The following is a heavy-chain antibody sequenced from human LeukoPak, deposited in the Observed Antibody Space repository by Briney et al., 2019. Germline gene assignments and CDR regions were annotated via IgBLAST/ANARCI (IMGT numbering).Heavy chain of an antibody. CDR2: INHSGST. V-gene: IGHV4-34*01. Sequence: SETLSLTCAVYGGSFSGYYWSWIRQPPGKGLEWIGEINHSGSTNYNPSLKSRVTISVDTSKNQFSLKLSSVTAADTAAYYCASLDSSSSRGLGGINWFDPWGQGTLVTVSS. D-gene: IGHD6-6*01. CDR3: ASLDSSSSRGLGGINWFDP. J-gene: IGHJ5*02. CDR1: GGSFSGYY.